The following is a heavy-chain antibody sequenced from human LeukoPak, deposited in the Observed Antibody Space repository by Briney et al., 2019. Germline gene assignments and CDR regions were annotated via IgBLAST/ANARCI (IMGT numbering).Heavy chain of an antibody. J-gene: IGHJ4*02. CDR3: ARSSRDRSGVAGEWGVKRFDY. D-gene: IGHD6-19*01. CDR1: GGTFSNYA. V-gene: IGHV1-69*05. Sequence: SVKVSCKASGGTFSNYAISWVRQAPGQGLEWMGRIIPIFGTANYAQKFQGRVTITTDESTSTAYMELSSLSSEDTAVYYCARSSRDRSGVAGEWGVKRFDYWGQGTLVTVSS. CDR2: IIPIFGTA.